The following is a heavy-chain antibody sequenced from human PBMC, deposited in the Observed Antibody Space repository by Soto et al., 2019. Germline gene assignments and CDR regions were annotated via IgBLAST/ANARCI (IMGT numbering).Heavy chain of an antibody. D-gene: IGHD6-13*01. Sequence: QVHLVQSGAEVKKPGTSVRVSCKASGGAVSDYVIAWVRQAPGQGPEWMGGSIPSFGTAHYAQTFLGRVTRTEDKSTNTAYLELNSLTYEDTSVYYCARASSGPGYIAGKGWFDPWGQGTLVTVSS. CDR2: SIPSFGTA. V-gene: IGHV1-69*06. J-gene: IGHJ5*02. CDR1: GGAVSDYV. CDR3: ARASSGPGYIAGKGWFDP.